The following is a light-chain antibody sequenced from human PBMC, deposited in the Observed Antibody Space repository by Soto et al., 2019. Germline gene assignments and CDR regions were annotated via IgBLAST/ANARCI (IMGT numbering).Light chain of an antibody. CDR1: QSISTF. J-gene: IGKJ4*01. Sequence: DIQMTQSPSSLSASVGDNVIITCRASQSISTFLNWYQQSPGKAPKLLIYGASSLQSGVPSRFIGSGSGTDFTLSINSLRPEDFATYYCQQSFNAPITFGGGTKVQ. V-gene: IGKV1-39*01. CDR2: GAS. CDR3: QQSFNAPIT.